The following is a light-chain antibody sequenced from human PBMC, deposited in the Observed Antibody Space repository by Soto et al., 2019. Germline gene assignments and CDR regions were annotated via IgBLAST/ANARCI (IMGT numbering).Light chain of an antibody. V-gene: IGLV2-11*01. CDR3: CSNAGSYEG. Sequence: QSVLTQPRSVSGSPGQSVTISCTGTSSDVGGYNYVSWYQQLPGKAPQGMIYDVSERPSGVPDRFSGSKSGNTASLTISGLQAEDEADYCCCSNAGSYEGFSAGTKLTVL. CDR1: SSDVGGYNY. CDR2: DVS. J-gene: IGLJ2*01.